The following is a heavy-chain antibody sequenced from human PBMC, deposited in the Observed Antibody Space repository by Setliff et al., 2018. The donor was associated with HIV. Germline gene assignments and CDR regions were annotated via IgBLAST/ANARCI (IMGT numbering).Heavy chain of an antibody. CDR1: GGSISSYY. J-gene: IGHJ5*02. D-gene: IGHD6-19*01. Sequence: ASETLSLTCTVSGGSISSYYWTWIRQPPGKGLEWIGYIYYSGSTNYNPSLKSRVTISVDTSKNQFSLKLSSVTAADTAVYYCAREGLAVAGLNWFDPWGQGTLVTVSS. CDR3: AREGLAVAGLNWFDP. V-gene: IGHV4-59*01. CDR2: IYYSGST.